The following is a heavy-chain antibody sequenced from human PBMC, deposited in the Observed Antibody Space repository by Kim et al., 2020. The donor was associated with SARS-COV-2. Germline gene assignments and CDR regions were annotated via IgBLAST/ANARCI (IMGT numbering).Heavy chain of an antibody. CDR3: AKGGRTQLIDF. Sequence: GGSLRLSCAASGFTFSSSSMTWVRQAPGKGLEWVSSIGATGVHIFYADSVKGRFTISRDNSNNILSLQMHSLRAEDTALYFCAKGGRTQLIDFWGQGTLVTGSS. D-gene: IGHD5-18*01. CDR1: GFTFSSSS. J-gene: IGHJ4*02. CDR2: IGATGVHI. V-gene: IGHV3-23*01.